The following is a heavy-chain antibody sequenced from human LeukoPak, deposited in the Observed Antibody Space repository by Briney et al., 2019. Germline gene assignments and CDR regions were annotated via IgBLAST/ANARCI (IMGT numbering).Heavy chain of an antibody. D-gene: IGHD3-22*01. CDR1: GGSISSYY. CDR2: IYYSGST. V-gene: IGHV4-59*01. CDR3: ARVPVYYDNSDYDY. J-gene: IGHJ4*02. Sequence: SETLSLTCTVSGGSISSYYWSWIRQSPGKGLEWIGYIYYSGSTNYSPSFKSRVTISVDTSKNQFSLKLSSVTAADTAVYYCARVPVYYDNSDYDYWGQGTLVTVSS.